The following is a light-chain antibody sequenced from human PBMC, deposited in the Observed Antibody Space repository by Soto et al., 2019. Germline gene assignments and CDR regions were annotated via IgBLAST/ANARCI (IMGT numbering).Light chain of an antibody. CDR3: QQHSNWPWT. CDR1: QSVSSY. Sequence: NVLSQSPGAPSFSPGERATPSRRASQSVSSYLAWYQQKPGQAPRLLIYDASNRATGIPARFSGSGSGTDFTLTISSLEPEDFAVYYCQQHSNWPWTFGQGTKVEIK. J-gene: IGKJ1*01. V-gene: IGKV3-11*01. CDR2: DAS.